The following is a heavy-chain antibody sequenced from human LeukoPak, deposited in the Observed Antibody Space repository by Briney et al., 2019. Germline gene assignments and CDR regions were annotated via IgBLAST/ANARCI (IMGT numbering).Heavy chain of an antibody. CDR3: AVLAVPAVGY. V-gene: IGHV3-23*01. CDR2: IRASGDRT. Sequence: GGSLRLSCVVSGFTFINYGMSWVRHAPGKGLEWVSTIRASGDRTYYAESVKGRFTMSGDKSKNTLYLQMSNLRAEDTAVYHCAVLAVPAVGYWGQGTLVIVSS. D-gene: IGHD2-15*01. CDR1: GFTFINYG. J-gene: IGHJ4*02.